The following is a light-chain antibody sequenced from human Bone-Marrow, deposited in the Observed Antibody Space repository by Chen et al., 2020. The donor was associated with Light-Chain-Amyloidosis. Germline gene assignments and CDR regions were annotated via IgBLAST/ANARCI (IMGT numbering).Light chain of an antibody. CDR2: DVS. J-gene: IGLJ1*01. V-gene: IGLV2-11*01. CDR1: SSDVGGYDF. Sequence: QAALTQPRSVSGSPGQSVSISCTGTSSDVGGYDFVSWYQKHPVKAPKLMIYDVSKRPSGVPDRFSGSKSGNTASLTISGLQADDEADYYSCSYAGSYSLYVFGSGTKVTVL. CDR3: CSYAGSYSLYV.